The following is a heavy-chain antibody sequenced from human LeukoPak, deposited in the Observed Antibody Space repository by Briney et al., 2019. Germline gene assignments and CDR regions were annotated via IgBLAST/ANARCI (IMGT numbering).Heavy chain of an antibody. J-gene: IGHJ1*01. CDR2: ISYDGSDK. CDR1: GVTFSTYD. CDR3: AATVRHYSDSGGQLHH. V-gene: IGHV3-30*01. D-gene: IGHD3-22*01. Sequence: GGSLRLSCAASGVTFSTYDMHWVRQAPGKGLEWVAVISYDGSDKFYADSVKGRFTISRDNSRNTLFLQTNSLRAEDTAVYFCAATVRHYSDSGGQLHHWGQGTLVTVSP.